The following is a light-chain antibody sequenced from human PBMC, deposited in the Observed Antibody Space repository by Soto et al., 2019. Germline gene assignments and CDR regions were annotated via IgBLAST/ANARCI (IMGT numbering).Light chain of an antibody. CDR2: EVS. V-gene: IGLV2-14*01. CDR3: SSYTSSTTLV. CDR1: SSDVGGYDF. J-gene: IGLJ3*02. Sequence: QSALTQPASVSGSPGQSITISCTGTSSDVGGYDFVSWYQQRPGKAPKLMIYEVSHRPSGVSNRFSGSKSGNTASLTISGLLPEDEADYYCSSYTSSTTLVFGGGTKDTVL.